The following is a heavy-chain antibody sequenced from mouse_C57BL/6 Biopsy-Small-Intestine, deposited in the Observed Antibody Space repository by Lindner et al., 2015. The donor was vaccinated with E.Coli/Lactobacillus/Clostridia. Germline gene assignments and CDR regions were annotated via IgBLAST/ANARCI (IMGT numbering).Heavy chain of an antibody. V-gene: IGHV1-80*01. CDR2: IYPGDGDT. CDR1: GYAFSSYW. D-gene: IGHD1-1*01. CDR3: ARRGSYYGSSYGYFDV. Sequence: VQLQESGAELVKPGASVKISCKASGYAFSSYWMNWVKQRPGKGLEWIGQIYPGDGDTNYNGKFKGKATLTADKSSSTAYMQLSSLTSEDSAVYFCARRGSYYGSSYGYFDVWGTGTTVTVSS. J-gene: IGHJ1*03.